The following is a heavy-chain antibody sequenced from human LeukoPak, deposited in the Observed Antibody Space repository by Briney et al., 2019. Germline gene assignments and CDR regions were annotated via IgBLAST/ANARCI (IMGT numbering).Heavy chain of an antibody. V-gene: IGHV1-18*01. D-gene: IGHD3-10*01. CDR2: ISAYNGNT. CDR1: GYTFTSYG. CDR3: ARDRRITMVRGVINNWFDP. Sequence: ASVKVSCKASGYTFTSYGISWVRQAPGQGLEWTGWISAYNGNTNYAQKLQGRVTMTTDTSTSTAHMELRSLRSDDTAVYYCARDRRITMVRGVINNWFDPWGQGTLVTVSS. J-gene: IGHJ5*02.